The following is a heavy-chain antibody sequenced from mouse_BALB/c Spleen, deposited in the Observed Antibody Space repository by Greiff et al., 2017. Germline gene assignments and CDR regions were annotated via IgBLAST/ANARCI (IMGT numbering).Heavy chain of an antibody. V-gene: IGHV5-6-5*01. CDR2: ISSGGST. Sequence: EVKLVESGGGLVKPGGSLKLSCAASGFTFSSYAMSWVRQTPEKRLEWVASISSGGSTYYPDSVKGRFTISRDNARNILYLQMSSLRSEDTAMYYCARAYYRYDEGGAMDYWGQGTSVTVSS. CDR1: GFTFSSYA. CDR3: ARAYYRYDEGGAMDY. D-gene: IGHD2-14*01. J-gene: IGHJ4*01.